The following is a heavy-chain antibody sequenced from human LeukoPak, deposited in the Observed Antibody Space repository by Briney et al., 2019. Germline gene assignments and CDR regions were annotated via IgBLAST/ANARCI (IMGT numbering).Heavy chain of an antibody. CDR3: AREIAVAGTVNWFDP. CDR2: IIPIFGTA. CDR1: GGTLSSYA. D-gene: IGHD6-19*01. J-gene: IGHJ5*02. Sequence: SVKVSCKASGGTLSSYAISWVRQAPGQGLEWMGGIIPIFGTANYAQKFQGRVTITADKSTSTAYMELSSLRSEDTAVYYCAREIAVAGTVNWFDPWGQGTLVTVSS. V-gene: IGHV1-69*06.